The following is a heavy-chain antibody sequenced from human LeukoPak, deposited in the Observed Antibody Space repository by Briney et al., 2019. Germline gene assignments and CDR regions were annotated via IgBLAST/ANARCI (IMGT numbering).Heavy chain of an antibody. CDR1: GFTVSSNY. CDR2: IYSGGST. CDR3: AVKGGYSDWDAPFDY. D-gene: IGHD5-12*01. V-gene: IGHV3-66*01. Sequence: GGSLRLSCAASGFTVSSNYMSWVRQAPGKGLERVSVIYSGGSTYYADSVKGRFTISGDNSKNTLYLQMNSLRAEDTAVYYCAVKGGYSDWDAPFDYWGQGTLVTVSS. J-gene: IGHJ4*02.